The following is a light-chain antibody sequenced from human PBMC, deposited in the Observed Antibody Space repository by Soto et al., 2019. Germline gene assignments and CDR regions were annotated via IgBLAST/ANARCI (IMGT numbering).Light chain of an antibody. CDR3: QQRSSWPLT. CDR2: DAS. CDR1: QSVSSF. J-gene: IGKJ4*01. Sequence: EIVLTQSPATLALSPGERATLSCRASQSVSSFLAWYQQKPGQAPRLLIYDASKRATGISARFSGSGSGTDFTLTISSLEPEGFAVYYCQQRSSWPLTFGGGTKVEIK. V-gene: IGKV3-11*01.